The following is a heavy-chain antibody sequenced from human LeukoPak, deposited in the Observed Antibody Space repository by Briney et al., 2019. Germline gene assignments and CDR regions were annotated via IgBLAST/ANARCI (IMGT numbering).Heavy chain of an antibody. J-gene: IGHJ4*02. V-gene: IGHV1-8*01. D-gene: IGHD3-22*01. Sequence: ASVKVSCKASGYTFTSYDINWVRQATGQGLEWMGWMNPNSGNTGYAQKFQGRVTMTRNTSISTAYMELSRLRSEDTAVYYCTRGQYYDSSGSVGGDYWGQGTLVTVSS. CDR3: TRGQYYDSSGSVGGDY. CDR1: GYTFTSYD. CDR2: MNPNSGNT.